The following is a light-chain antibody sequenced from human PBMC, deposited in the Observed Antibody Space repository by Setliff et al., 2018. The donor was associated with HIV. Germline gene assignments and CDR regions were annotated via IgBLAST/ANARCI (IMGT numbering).Light chain of an antibody. CDR3: SSYASSSTLYV. V-gene: IGLV2-14*01. CDR1: ISDVGGYNY. CDR2: EVS. Sequence: QSVLAQPASVSGSPGQSITIFCIGTISDVGGYNYVSWYQQYPGKAPKLMIYEVSNRPSGVSNRFSGSKSGNTASLTISGLQAEDEADYYCSSYASSSTLYVFGTGTKV. J-gene: IGLJ1*01.